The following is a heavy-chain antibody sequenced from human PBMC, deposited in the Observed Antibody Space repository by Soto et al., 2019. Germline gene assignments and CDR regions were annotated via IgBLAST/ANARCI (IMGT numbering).Heavy chain of an antibody. CDR2: IIPIFGTA. Sequence: SGKVSCKASGGTFSSHAISWVRQAPGQGLEWMGGIIPIFGTANYAQKFQGRVTITADESTSTAYMELSSLRSEDTAVYSYARGSDLTMVPADIGQRSDPWG. V-gene: IGHV1-69*13. D-gene: IGHD5-12*01. J-gene: IGHJ5*02. CDR1: GGTFSSHA. CDR3: ARGSDLTMVPADIGQRSDP.